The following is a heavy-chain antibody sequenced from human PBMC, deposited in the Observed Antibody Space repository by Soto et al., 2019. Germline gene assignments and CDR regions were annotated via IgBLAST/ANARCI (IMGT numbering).Heavy chain of an antibody. Sequence: SETLSLTCAVYGGSFSGYYWSWIRQPPGKGLEWIGEINHSGSTNYNPSLKSRVTISVDTSKNQFSLKLSSVTAADTAVYYCARGGQQLASQGARNWFDPWGQGTLVTVPS. V-gene: IGHV4-34*01. CDR1: GGSFSGYY. CDR3: ARGGQQLASQGARNWFDP. D-gene: IGHD6-13*01. CDR2: INHSGST. J-gene: IGHJ5*02.